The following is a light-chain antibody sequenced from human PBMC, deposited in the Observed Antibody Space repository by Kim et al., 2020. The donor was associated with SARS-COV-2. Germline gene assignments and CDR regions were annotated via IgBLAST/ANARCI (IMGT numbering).Light chain of an antibody. CDR2: EVS. CDR3: KHYHSYPYT. J-gene: IGKJ2*01. V-gene: IGKV1-5*01. Sequence: DIQMTQSPSTLSASVGDRVTITCRASQSIGFCLTWYQQNPGKAPKLLIYEVSSLQSGVPSRFRGSFTGTEFTLTISSLQPDDFATYTCKHYHSYPYTFGQGPKLE. CDR1: QSIGFC.